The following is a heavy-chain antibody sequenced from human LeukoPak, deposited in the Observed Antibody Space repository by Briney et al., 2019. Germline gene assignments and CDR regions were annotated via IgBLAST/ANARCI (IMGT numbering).Heavy chain of an antibody. CDR2: ISYDGGNK. Sequence: GGSLRLSCAASGFTFSSYAMHWVRQAPGKGLEWVAVISYDGGNKYYADSVKGRFTISRDNSKNTLYLQMNSLRAEDTAVYYCAKLGNFASGSYSDWGQGTLVTVSS. CDR1: GFTFSSYA. V-gene: IGHV3-30*04. CDR3: AKLGNFASGSYSD. J-gene: IGHJ4*02. D-gene: IGHD3-10*01.